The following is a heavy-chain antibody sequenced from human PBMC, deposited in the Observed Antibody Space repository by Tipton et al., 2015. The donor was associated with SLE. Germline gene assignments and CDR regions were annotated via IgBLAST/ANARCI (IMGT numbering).Heavy chain of an antibody. D-gene: IGHD3-3*01. V-gene: IGHV3-15*01. CDR2: IKSKTDGGTT. Sequence: SLRLSCAASGFTFSNAWMSWVRQAPGKGLEWVGRIKSKTDGGTTDYAAPVKGRFTISRDDSKNTLYLQMNSLKTEDTAVYCCTTSVGLRFLEWSRDAFDIWGQGTMVTVSS. CDR1: GFTFSNAW. CDR3: TTSVGLRFLEWSRDAFDI. J-gene: IGHJ3*02.